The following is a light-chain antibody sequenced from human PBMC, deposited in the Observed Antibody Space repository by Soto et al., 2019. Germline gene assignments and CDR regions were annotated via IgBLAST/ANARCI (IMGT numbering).Light chain of an antibody. Sequence: EIVLTQSPGTLSLSPGEGATLSCRASQSISSNFLAWYQQKRGQAPRLIMYNGSRRAAGTPDRFSGSGSGTDFSLTISRLEPEDFAVYYCQQYGSLVPGLTFGGGTKVDIK. CDR2: NGS. CDR1: QSISSNF. CDR3: QQYGSLVPGLT. J-gene: IGKJ4*01. V-gene: IGKV3-20*01.